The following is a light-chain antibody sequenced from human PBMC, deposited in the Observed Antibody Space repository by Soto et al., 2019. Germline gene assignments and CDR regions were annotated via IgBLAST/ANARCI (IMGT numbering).Light chain of an antibody. CDR3: PSEDGSLV. CDR1: SSNIGAGYD. V-gene: IGLV1-40*01. CDR2: GNS. Sequence: QSVLTQPPSVSGAPGQRVTISCTGSSSNIGAGYDVHWYQQLPGTAPKLLIYGNSNRPSGVPDRFSGSKSGTSASLAITGLQAEDEADYYCPSEDGSLVFGGGAKLAVL. J-gene: IGLJ3*02.